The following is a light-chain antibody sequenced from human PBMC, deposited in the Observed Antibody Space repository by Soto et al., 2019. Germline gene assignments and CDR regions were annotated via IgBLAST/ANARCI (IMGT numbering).Light chain of an antibody. CDR3: QQYNDLST. Sequence: DIQMTQSPSTLSASVGDRVTITCRASQSISSWLAWYQQKPGKAPKLLIYKASSLESGVPSRFSGSGSGTEFTLTISSLQPDDFATYYCQQYNDLSTFGGGTKVDI. J-gene: IGKJ4*01. V-gene: IGKV1-5*03. CDR2: KAS. CDR1: QSISSW.